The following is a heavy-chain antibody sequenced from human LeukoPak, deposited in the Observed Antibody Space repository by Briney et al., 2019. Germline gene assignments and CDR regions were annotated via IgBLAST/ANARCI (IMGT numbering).Heavy chain of an antibody. Sequence: GGSLRLSCAASGLTFSSFWMSWVRQAPGKGLEWVANIKQDGSEKYYVASVKGRFTISRDNAKNSLYLQMNSLRAEDTAMYYCARAAVVTSPFDYWGQGTLVTVSS. CDR2: IKQDGSEK. V-gene: IGHV3-7*03. CDR3: ARAAVVTSPFDY. J-gene: IGHJ4*02. D-gene: IGHD4-23*01. CDR1: GLTFSSFW.